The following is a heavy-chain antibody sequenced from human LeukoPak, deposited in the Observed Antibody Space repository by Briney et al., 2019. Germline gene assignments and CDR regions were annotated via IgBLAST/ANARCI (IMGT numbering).Heavy chain of an antibody. Sequence: KSSETLSLTCTVSGGSISSYYWSRIRQPAGKGLEWIGRIYTSGSTNYNPSLKSRVTMSVDTSKNQFSLKLSSVTAADTAVYYCARDRRYYGSGSYFDYWGQGTLVTVSS. CDR2: IYTSGST. CDR3: ARDRRYYGSGSYFDY. J-gene: IGHJ4*02. V-gene: IGHV4-4*07. D-gene: IGHD3-10*01. CDR1: GGSISSYY.